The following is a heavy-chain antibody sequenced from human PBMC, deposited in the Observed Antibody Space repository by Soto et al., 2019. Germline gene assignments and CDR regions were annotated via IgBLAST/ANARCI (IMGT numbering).Heavy chain of an antibody. CDR2: IDPSDSYI. V-gene: IGHV5-10-1*01. Sequence: GESLKISCKTSGYTFSGHWISWVRQVPGKGLQWMGNIDPSDSYINYNPAFRGHVTFSVDKSNSTAYLHWRSLGPSDTAIYYCARHGAAIWLGYWGQGTLVTISS. CDR3: ARHGAAIWLGY. J-gene: IGHJ4*02. D-gene: IGHD6-19*01. CDR1: GYTFSGHW.